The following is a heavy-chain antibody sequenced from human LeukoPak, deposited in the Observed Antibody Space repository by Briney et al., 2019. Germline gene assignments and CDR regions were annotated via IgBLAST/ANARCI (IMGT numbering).Heavy chain of an antibody. J-gene: IGHJ5*02. CDR1: GGSISNYY. CDR2: IYYSGTT. V-gene: IGHV4-59*01. Sequence: PSETLSLTCAVSGGSISNYYWSWIRQPPGKGLEWIGYIYYSGTTKYNPSLKSRVTISLDTSKNQFSLELSSVTAADTAVYYCARGAYCGGDCFWWFDPWGQGTLVTVSS. CDR3: ARGAYCGGDCFWWFDP. D-gene: IGHD2-21*02.